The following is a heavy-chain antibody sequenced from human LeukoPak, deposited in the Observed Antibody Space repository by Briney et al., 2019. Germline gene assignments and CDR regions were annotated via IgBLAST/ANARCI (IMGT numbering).Heavy chain of an antibody. Sequence: GGSLRLSCAASGFSLSNYWMNWVRQAPGKGLEWVANIKQDGSEKNYVDSVKGRFTISRDNAKNSLILQMNSLRDEDTAVYYCARSSGYPFFDYWGQGTLVTVSS. V-gene: IGHV3-7*01. J-gene: IGHJ4*02. CDR2: IKQDGSEK. CDR1: GFSLSNYW. D-gene: IGHD3-22*01. CDR3: ARSSGYPFFDY.